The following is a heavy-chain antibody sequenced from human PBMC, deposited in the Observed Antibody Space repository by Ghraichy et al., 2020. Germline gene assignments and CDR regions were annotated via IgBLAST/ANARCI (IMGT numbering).Heavy chain of an antibody. J-gene: IGHJ3*02. Sequence: GGSLRLSCAASGFTFSSYSMNWVRQAPGKGLEWVSSISSSSSYIYYADSVKGRFTISRDNAKNSLYLQMNSLRAEDTAVYYCARDAPFQWLVYYAFDIWGQGTMVTVSS. D-gene: IGHD6-19*01. CDR2: ISSSSSYI. CDR1: GFTFSSYS. V-gene: IGHV3-21*01. CDR3: ARDAPFQWLVYYAFDI.